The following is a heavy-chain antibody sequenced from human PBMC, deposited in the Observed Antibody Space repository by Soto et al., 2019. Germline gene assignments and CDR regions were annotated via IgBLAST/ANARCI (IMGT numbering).Heavy chain of an antibody. CDR1: GFTFSSYA. CDR2: ISYDGSNK. CDR3: ARDLVGYSYEWGMDV. V-gene: IGHV3-30-3*01. D-gene: IGHD5-18*01. J-gene: IGHJ6*02. Sequence: PGGSLRLSCAASGFTFSSYAMHWVRQAPGKGLEWVAVISYDGSNKYYADSVKGRFTISRDNSKNTLYLQMNSLRAEDTAVYYCARDLVGYSYEWGMDVWGQGTTVTVSS.